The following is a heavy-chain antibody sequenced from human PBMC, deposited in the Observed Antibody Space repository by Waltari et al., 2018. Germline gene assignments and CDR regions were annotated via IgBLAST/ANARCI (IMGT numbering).Heavy chain of an antibody. V-gene: IGHV4-39*01. J-gene: IGHJ4*02. CDR2: ISYSGTT. CDR3: VRPGSSVGWYYFDY. CDR1: GDSIGGRTYY. Sequence: QLQLQESGPGLVKPSETLSLTGTVSGDSIGGRTYYWGWIRQPPGQGLEWIGSISYSGTTYCNPSLKSRVTMSVDTSKNQFSLNLSSVTAADTAVFYCVRPGSSVGWYYFDYWGQGTLVTVSS. D-gene: IGHD6-19*01.